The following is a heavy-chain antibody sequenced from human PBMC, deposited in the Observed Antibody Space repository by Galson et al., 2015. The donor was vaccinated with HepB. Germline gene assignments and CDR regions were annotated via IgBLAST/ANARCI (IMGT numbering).Heavy chain of an antibody. D-gene: IGHD5/OR15-5a*01. CDR1: GYTFTNYG. V-gene: IGHV1-18*04. CDR2: ISAYNGNT. CDR3: ARGTRACYYCGMDV. J-gene: IGHJ6*02. Sequence: SVKVSCTASGYTFTNYGISWVRQAPGQGLEWMGWISAYNGNTNYAQKLQGRVTMTTDTSTSTAYMELRSLRSDDTAVYYRARGTRACYYCGMDVWGQGTTVTVSS.